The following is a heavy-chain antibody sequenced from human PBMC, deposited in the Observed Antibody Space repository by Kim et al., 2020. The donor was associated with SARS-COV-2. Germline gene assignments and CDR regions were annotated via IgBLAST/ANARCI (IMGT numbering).Heavy chain of an antibody. Sequence: SETLSLTCSVSGGSISSSGYYWGWVRQPPGKGLEWIGTLYYTGSTYYSPSLKSRVTISVDTSKNQFSLKLSSLTAADTAVYYCARHSGSYRHPLDYWGQG. J-gene: IGHJ4*02. D-gene: IGHD1-26*01. CDR1: GGSISSSGYY. CDR3: ARHSGSYRHPLDY. CDR2: LYYTGST. V-gene: IGHV4-39*01.